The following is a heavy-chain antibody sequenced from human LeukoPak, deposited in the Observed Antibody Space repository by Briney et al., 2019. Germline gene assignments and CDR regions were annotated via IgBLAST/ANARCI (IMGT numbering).Heavy chain of an antibody. Sequence: ASVKVSCKASGYTFTGYYMHWVRQAPGQGLEWMGWINPNSGGTNYAQKFQGRVTMTRDTSISTAYMELSRLRSDDTAVYYCARVAYYDFWSGYPHFDYWGQGTLVTVSS. CDR1: GYTFTGYY. J-gene: IGHJ4*02. D-gene: IGHD3-3*01. CDR2: INPNSGGT. CDR3: ARVAYYDFWSGYPHFDY. V-gene: IGHV1-2*02.